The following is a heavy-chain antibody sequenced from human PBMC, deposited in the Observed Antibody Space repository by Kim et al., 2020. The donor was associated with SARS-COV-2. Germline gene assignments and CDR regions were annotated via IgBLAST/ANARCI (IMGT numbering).Heavy chain of an antibody. D-gene: IGHD6-19*01. Sequence: GGSLRLSCAASGFTFSSYGMHWVRQAPGKGLEWVAVISYDGSNKYYADSVKGRFTISRDNSKNTLYLQMNSLRAEDTAVYYCAKDQGSSGLLDVWGQGTTVPVSS. V-gene: IGHV3-30*18. CDR3: AKDQGSSGLLDV. CDR1: GFTFSSYG. CDR2: ISYDGSNK. J-gene: IGHJ6*02.